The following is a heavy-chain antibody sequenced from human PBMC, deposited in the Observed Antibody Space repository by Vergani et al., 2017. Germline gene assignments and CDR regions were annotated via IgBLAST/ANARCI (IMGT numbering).Heavy chain of an antibody. CDR3: AKISGEVHDWSCFDP. V-gene: IGHV4-4*02. CDR2: IFHSGST. CDR1: GGSISSSNW. D-gene: IGHD3-10*01. Sequence: QVQLQESGPGLVKPSGTLSLTCAVSGGSISSSNWWTWVRQPPGKGLEWIGEIFHSGSTNYNPSLKSRFTISVDKSKNQFSLKLNSVTAADTAIYYCAKISGEVHDWSCFDPWGQGTLVTVSS. J-gene: IGHJ5*02.